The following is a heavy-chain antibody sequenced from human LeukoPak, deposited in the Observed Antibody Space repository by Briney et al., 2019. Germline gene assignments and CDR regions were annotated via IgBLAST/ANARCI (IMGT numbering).Heavy chain of an antibody. CDR2: IKQDGSEK. J-gene: IGHJ4*02. V-gene: IGHV3-7*01. CDR1: GFTFSSYW. Sequence: GGSLRLSCAASGFTFSSYWMSWVRQAPGKGLEWVANIKQDGSEKYYVDSVKGRFTISRDNAKNSLYLQMNSLRAEDTAVYYCARSGSGSYYPCNYWGQGTLVTVSS. CDR3: ARSGSGSYYPCNY. D-gene: IGHD3-10*01.